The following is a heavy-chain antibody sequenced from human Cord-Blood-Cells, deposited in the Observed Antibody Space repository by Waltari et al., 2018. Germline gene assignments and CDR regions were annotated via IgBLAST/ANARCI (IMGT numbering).Heavy chain of an antibody. J-gene: IGHJ4*02. Sequence: LQLQESAAALAKPPETLSLTCTGAGGSTSSRSGHWCWIRQPPGKGLEWIGSIYYSGSTYDSPSLKSRVTISVDTSKNQFSLKLSSVTAADTAVYYCASSIQGGTDYWGQGTLVTVSS. CDR1: GGSTSSRSGH. CDR3: ASSIQGGTDY. V-gene: IGHV4-39*01. CDR2: IYYSGST. D-gene: IGHD3-16*01.